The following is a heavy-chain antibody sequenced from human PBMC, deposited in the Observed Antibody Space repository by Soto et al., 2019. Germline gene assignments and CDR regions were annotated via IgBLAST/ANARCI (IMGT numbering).Heavy chain of an antibody. CDR3: ARALYCDILNGSSVCFDY. CDR1: GYTFTGYY. J-gene: IGHJ4*02. V-gene: IGHV1-2*04. CDR2: INPNSGGT. D-gene: IGHD3-9*01. Sequence: QVQLVQSGAEVKKPGASVKVSCKASGYTFTGYYMHWVRQAPGQGLEWMGWINPNSGGTNYAQKFQGWVTMTRDTSISTAYMELSRLGSDDTAVYYSARALYCDILNGSSVCFDYWGQGTLVTVSS.